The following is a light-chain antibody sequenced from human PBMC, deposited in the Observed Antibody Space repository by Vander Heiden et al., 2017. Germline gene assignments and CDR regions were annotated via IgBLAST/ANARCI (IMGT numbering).Light chain of an antibody. CDR3: QQSDMSPST. CDR2: TAS. CDR1: QSISRY. V-gene: IGKV1-39*01. Sequence: IQMTQSPSSLSASVGDRVTITCRASQSISRYLNWYQQKPGKVPKLLIYTASGLQSGVPPRFSGSGSGTDFTLTISSLQPEDFGTYYCQQSDMSPSTFGQGTKVEIK. J-gene: IGKJ1*01.